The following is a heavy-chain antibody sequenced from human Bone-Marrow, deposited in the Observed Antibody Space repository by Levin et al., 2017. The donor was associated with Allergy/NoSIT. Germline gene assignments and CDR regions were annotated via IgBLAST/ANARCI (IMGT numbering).Heavy chain of an antibody. CDR2: ISSSSSTI. J-gene: IGHJ6*02. CDR1: GFTFSSYS. Sequence: GESLKISCAASGFTFSSYSMNWVRQAPGKGLEWFSYISSSSSTIYYADSVKGRFTISRDNAKNSLYLQMNSLRDEDTAVYYCARDDRLEQLVDYYYYGMDVWGQGTTVTVSS. V-gene: IGHV3-48*02. D-gene: IGHD6-6*01. CDR3: ARDDRLEQLVDYYYYGMDV.